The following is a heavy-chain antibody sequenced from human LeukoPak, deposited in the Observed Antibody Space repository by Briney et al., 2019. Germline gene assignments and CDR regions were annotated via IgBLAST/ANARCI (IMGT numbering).Heavy chain of an antibody. Sequence: SETLSLTCTVSGGSISGSSYYWGWIRQPPGKGLEWIGSIYYSGSTYYNPSLKSRVTISVDTSKNQFSLKLSSVTAADTAVYYCARRAVVDAFDIWGQGTMVTVSS. CDR3: ARRAVVDAFDI. CDR2: IYYSGST. D-gene: IGHD6-19*01. J-gene: IGHJ3*02. CDR1: GGSISGSSYY. V-gene: IGHV4-39*01.